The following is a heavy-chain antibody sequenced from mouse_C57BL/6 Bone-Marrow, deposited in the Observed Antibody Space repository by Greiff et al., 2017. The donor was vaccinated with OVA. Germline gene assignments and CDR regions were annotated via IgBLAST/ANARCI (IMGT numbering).Heavy chain of an antibody. D-gene: IGHD2-4*01. Sequence: VQLKQSGPELVKPGASVKMSCKASGYTFTDYNMHWVKQSHGKSLEWIGYINPNNGGTSYNQKFKGKATLTVNKSSSTAYMELRSLTSEDSAVYYCARERDYGYWYFDVWGTGTTVTVSS. V-gene: IGHV1-22*01. CDR2: INPNNGGT. J-gene: IGHJ1*03. CDR3: ARERDYGYWYFDV. CDR1: GYTFTDYN.